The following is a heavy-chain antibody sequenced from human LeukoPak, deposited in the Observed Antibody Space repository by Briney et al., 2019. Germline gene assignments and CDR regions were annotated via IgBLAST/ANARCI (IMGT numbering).Heavy chain of an antibody. CDR3: AREQTNMGFDF. CDR2: ISASGLST. Sequence: QPGGSLRLSCAVSGFTFSSYDMSWVRQVPGKGLEWVTGISASGLSTYYADSVKGRFTISRDNSKNTVYVQMNSLKAEDTALYYCAREQTNMGFDFWGQGTLVTVSS. V-gene: IGHV3-23*01. J-gene: IGHJ4*02. CDR1: GFTFSSYD. D-gene: IGHD1-26*01.